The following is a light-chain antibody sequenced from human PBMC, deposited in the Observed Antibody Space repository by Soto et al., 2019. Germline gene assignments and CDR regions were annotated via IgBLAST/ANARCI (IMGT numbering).Light chain of an antibody. Sequence: DIQMTPSPSSLSASVGDRVTITFRASQSIISYLNLYQQKPGKAPKLLIYAASSLQSGVQSRFSGRGSGTDFTLTISSLQPEDFATYYCQQSYSTPTWAFGQGTKVDIK. CDR3: QQSYSTPTWA. CDR1: QSIISY. V-gene: IGKV1-39*01. J-gene: IGKJ1*01. CDR2: AAS.